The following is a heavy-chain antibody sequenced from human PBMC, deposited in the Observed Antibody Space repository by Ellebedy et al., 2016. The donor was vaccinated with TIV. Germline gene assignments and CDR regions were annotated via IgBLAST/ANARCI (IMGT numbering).Heavy chain of an antibody. J-gene: IGHJ5*01. Sequence: AASVKVSCKASGYTITDYYMHWVRQAPGQGLEWMGWINPYNGGSKYAQKFQGRVSMTWDTSISTVYMELSGLRSDDTALYYYTRGGRITAAISDWFDPWGQGSLVTVSS. D-gene: IGHD2-2*01. CDR3: TRGGRITAAISDWFDP. V-gene: IGHV1-2*02. CDR2: INPYNGGS. CDR1: GYTITDYY.